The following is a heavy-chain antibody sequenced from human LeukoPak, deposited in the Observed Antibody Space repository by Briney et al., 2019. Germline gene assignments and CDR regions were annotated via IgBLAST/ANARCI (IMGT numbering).Heavy chain of an antibody. CDR2: IKSKTDGGTT. CDR1: GFTFSSYS. V-gene: IGHV3-15*01. D-gene: IGHD5-12*01. Sequence: PGGSLRLSCAASGFTFSSYSMNWVRQAPGKGLEWVGRIKSKTDGGTTDYAAPVKGRFTISRDDSKNTLYLQMNSLKTEDTAVYYCTTDGRRGYSGYDDFDYWGQGTLVTVSS. CDR3: TTDGRRGYSGYDDFDY. J-gene: IGHJ4*02.